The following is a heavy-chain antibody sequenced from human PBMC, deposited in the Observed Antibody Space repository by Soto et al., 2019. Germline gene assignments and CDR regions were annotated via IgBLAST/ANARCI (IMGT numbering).Heavy chain of an antibody. CDR3: ARAPRGNYGYPSYFDY. J-gene: IGHJ4*02. CDR2: IYYSGST. D-gene: IGHD3-10*01. V-gene: IGHV4-39*07. CDR1: GGSISSSSYY. Sequence: SETLSLTCTVSGGSISSSSYYWGWIRQPPGKGLEWIGSIYYSGSTNYNPSLKSRVTISVDTSKNQFSLKLSSVTAADTAVYNCARAPRGNYGYPSYFDYWGQGTLVTVSS.